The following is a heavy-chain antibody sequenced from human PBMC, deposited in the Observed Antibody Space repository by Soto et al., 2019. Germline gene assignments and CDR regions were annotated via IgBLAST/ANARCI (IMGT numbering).Heavy chain of an antibody. CDR1: GYTFTNYG. J-gene: IGHJ4*02. Sequence: QVQLVQSGAEVKKPGASMKVSCKASGYTFTNYGISWVRQAPGQGLEWMGWINVYNGNTKYAQKLQGRVTMTTDTSTSTAYMALRSLRSADTAVHFCARDAAVGLFDHWGQGTLVTVSS. V-gene: IGHV1-18*01. CDR2: INVYNGNT. D-gene: IGHD6-19*01. CDR3: ARDAAVGLFDH.